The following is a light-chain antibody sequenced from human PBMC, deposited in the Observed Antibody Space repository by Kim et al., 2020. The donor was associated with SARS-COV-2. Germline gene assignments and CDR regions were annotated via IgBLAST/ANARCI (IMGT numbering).Light chain of an antibody. Sequence: GQRVTISCSGSSSNSGSSYVYWYQQLPGTDPKLLIYRNNQRRSGVPDRCSGSKSGTSASLAISGLRSEDEADYYCAAWDDSLSGYVFGTGTKVTVL. J-gene: IGLJ1*01. CDR1: SSNSGSSY. CDR2: RNN. V-gene: IGLV1-47*01. CDR3: AAWDDSLSGYV.